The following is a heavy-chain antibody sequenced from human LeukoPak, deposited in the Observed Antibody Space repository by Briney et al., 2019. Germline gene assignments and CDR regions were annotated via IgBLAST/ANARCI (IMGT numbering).Heavy chain of an antibody. CDR1: GFTLSNYN. V-gene: IGHV3-7*01. CDR3: ARDLMVRGVIKY. Sequence: GGSLRLSCVVSGFTLSNYNMHWVRQIPGKGLEWVANIKQDGSEKYYVDSVKGRFTISRDNAKNSLYLQMNSLRAEDTAVYYCARDLMVRGVIKYWGQGTLVTVSS. CDR2: IKQDGSEK. D-gene: IGHD3-10*01. J-gene: IGHJ4*02.